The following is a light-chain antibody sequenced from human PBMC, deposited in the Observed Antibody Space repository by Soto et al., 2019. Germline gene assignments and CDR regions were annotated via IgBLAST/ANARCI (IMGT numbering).Light chain of an antibody. V-gene: IGLV1-44*01. J-gene: IGLJ2*01. Sequence: QSVLTQPPSASGTPGQMVTISCSGSSSNIGSNTVNWYQQLPGTAPKLLIYSNNQRPSGVPDRFSGSKSGTSASLAISGLQSEDEADYYCAAWDDSLLVVFGGGTKLTVL. CDR2: SNN. CDR3: AAWDDSLLVV. CDR1: SSNIGSNT.